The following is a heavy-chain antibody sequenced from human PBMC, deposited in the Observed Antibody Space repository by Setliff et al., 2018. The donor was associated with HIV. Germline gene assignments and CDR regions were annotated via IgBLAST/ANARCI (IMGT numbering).Heavy chain of an antibody. V-gene: IGHV4-39*07. CDR1: GGSISISNDY. CDR2: IYYSGNT. J-gene: IGHJ6*03. Sequence: SETLSLTCTVSGGSISISNDYWGWIRQPPGKGLEWIGNIYYSGNTYYNPSLRSRVTISVDTSKNQFSLKLSSVTAADTAVYYRARVIGSPAGPPYYYYYYMDVWGKGTTVTVSS. CDR3: ARVIGSPAGPPYYYYYYMDV. D-gene: IGHD2-2*01.